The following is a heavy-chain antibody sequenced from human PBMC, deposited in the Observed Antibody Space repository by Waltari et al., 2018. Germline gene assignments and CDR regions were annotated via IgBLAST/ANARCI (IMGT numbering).Heavy chain of an antibody. V-gene: IGHV1-69*01. D-gene: IGHD6-13*01. CDR3: ARDSEGIEMATIGGYGMDV. CDR2: IIPIFGTA. Sequence: SYSISWVRQAPGQGLEWMGGIIPIFGTANYAQKFQGRVTITADESTSTAYMELSSLRSEDTAVYYCARDSEGIEMATIGGYGMDVWGQGTTVTVSS. CDR1: SYS. J-gene: IGHJ6*02.